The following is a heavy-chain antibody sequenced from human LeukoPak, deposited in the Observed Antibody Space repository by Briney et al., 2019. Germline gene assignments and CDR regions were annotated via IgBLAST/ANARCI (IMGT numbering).Heavy chain of an antibody. V-gene: IGHV3-7*01. J-gene: IGHJ4*02. Sequence: HSGGSLRLSCAASGFTFSNYWMSWVRQAPGKGLEWVANIKHDGSEKFYVDSVEGRFTISRDNAKNSLSLQMNRLRGEDTAVYYCARDYPTGDTLFGVVIMDRFDYWGQGTQVTVSS. D-gene: IGHD3-3*01. CDR3: ARDYPTGDTLFGVVIMDRFDY. CDR1: GFTFSNYW. CDR2: IKHDGSEK.